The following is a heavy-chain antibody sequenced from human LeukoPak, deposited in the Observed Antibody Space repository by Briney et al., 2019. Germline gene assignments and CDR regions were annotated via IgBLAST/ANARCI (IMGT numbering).Heavy chain of an antibody. D-gene: IGHD1-14*01. V-gene: IGHV2-5*01. J-gene: IGHJ4*02. Sequence: SGPPLVKPTQILTLRRTFSGFSLNSTGVGVGWIRQPPGKALEWLTLIYWNDEKRYSPSLKSRLTITKDTSKNQVVLTMTNMDPVDTATYYCAYRLTRSSPFDYWGQGTLVTVSS. CDR2: IYWNDEK. CDR3: AYRLTRSSPFDY. CDR1: GFSLNSTGVG.